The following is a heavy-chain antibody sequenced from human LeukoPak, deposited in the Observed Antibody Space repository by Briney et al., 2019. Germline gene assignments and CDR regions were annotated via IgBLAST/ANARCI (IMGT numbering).Heavy chain of an antibody. CDR1: GGSISSYY. CDR2: IYYSGST. CDR3: ARQHYYSSGSGDDAFDI. D-gene: IGHD3-10*01. Sequence: PSETLSLTCTVSGGSISSYYWSWIRQLPGKGLEWIGYIYYSGSTNYNPSLKSRVTISVDTSKNQFSLKLSSVTAADTAVYYCARQHYYSSGSGDDAFDIWGQGTMVTVSS. J-gene: IGHJ3*02. V-gene: IGHV4-59*08.